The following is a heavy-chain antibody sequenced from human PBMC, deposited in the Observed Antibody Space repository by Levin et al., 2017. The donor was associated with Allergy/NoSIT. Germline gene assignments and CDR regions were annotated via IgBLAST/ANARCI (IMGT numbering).Heavy chain of an antibody. Sequence: GGSLRLSCAASGFTFSSYSMNWVRQAPGKGLEWISYISTSTITIYYADSVKGRFTISRDNAKNSLYLQMNSLRAEDTAVYYCVRDGRLISSGRDFGYWGQGILVTVSS. CDR3: VRDGRLISSGRDFGY. CDR2: ISTSTITI. V-gene: IGHV3-48*01. D-gene: IGHD3-22*01. CDR1: GFTFSSYS. J-gene: IGHJ4*02.